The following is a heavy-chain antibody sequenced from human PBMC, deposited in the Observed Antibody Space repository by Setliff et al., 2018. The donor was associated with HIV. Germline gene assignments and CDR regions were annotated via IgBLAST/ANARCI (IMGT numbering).Heavy chain of an antibody. CDR3: ARGIAATLDY. CDR2: INPSGDRT. V-gene: IGHV1-46*01. D-gene: IGHD6-13*01. CDR1: GYTFSSYY. Sequence: GASVKVSCKASGYTFSSYYMHWVRQAPGQGLEWMGIINPSGDRTTYTKKFQARVTITVDKSTNTAYMALSSLRHDDTAIYYCARGIAATLDYWGQGTLVTV. J-gene: IGHJ4*02.